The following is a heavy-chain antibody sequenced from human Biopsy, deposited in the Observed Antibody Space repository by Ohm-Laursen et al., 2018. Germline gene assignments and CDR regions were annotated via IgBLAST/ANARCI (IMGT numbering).Heavy chain of an antibody. J-gene: IGHJ6*02. CDR1: GGSFSGYY. D-gene: IGHD2-21*02. CDR3: ARGRGYCGGDCYPTYYYNYGMDV. V-gene: IGHV4-34*01. CDR2: INHSGST. Sequence: GTLSLTWAVFGGSFSGYYWSWIRQPPGKGLEWIGEINHSGSTNNNPSFKSRVTILVDTSKNQFSLKVSSVTVADTAVYYCARGRGYCGGDCYPTYYYNYGMDVWGQGTTVTVSS.